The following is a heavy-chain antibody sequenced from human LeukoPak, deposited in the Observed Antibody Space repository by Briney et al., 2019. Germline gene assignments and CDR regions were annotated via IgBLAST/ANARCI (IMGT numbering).Heavy chain of an antibody. CDR1: GGSISSYY. CDR2: IYTSGST. Sequence: PSETLSLTCTVSGGSISSYYWSWIRQPAGKGLEWIGRIYTSGSTNYNPSLKSRVTMSVDTSKNQFSLKLSSVTAADTAVYYCARSGPYSSSWYGTFDYWGQGTLVTVSS. CDR3: ARSGPYSSSWYGTFDY. V-gene: IGHV4-4*07. J-gene: IGHJ4*02. D-gene: IGHD6-13*01.